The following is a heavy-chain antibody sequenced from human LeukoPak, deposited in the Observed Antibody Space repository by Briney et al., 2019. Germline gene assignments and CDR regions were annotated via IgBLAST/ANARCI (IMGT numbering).Heavy chain of an antibody. Sequence: GGSLRLSCVASGFSFSPYWMHWVRQAPGKGLVWVSRIDSDGSTTDYADSVEGRFTISRDNAKNTLFLQMNSLRAEDTAVYYCAKVGDYYYYGMDVWGQGTTVTVSS. V-gene: IGHV3-74*01. CDR1: GFSFSPYW. D-gene: IGHD2-15*01. CDR2: IDSDGSTT. CDR3: AKVGDYYYYGMDV. J-gene: IGHJ6*02.